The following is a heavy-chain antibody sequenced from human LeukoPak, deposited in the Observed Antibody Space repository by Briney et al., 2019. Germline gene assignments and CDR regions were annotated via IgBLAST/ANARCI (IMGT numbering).Heavy chain of an antibody. CDR1: GGSISSYY. J-gene: IGHJ5*02. Sequence: SETLSLTCTVSGGSISSYYWSWLRQPPGKGLEWIGYIYYSGSTNYNPSLKSRVTISVDTSKNQFSLKLSSVTAADTAVYYCARHRLNSSGWYGRYNWFDPWGQGTLVTVSS. CDR3: ARHRLNSSGWYGRYNWFDP. V-gene: IGHV4-59*08. CDR2: IYYSGST. D-gene: IGHD6-19*01.